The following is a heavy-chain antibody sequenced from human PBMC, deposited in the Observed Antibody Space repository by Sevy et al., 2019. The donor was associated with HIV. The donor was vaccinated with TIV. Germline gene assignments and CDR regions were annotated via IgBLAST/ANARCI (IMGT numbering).Heavy chain of an antibody. Sequence: GGSLRLSCAASGFIFRSYAMSWVRQAPGKGLEWVSGISGSGGSTYYADSVKGRFTISRDTFKNTLYLQMNSLRAEDTAVYYCAKAGATKDGMDVWGQGTTVTVSS. J-gene: IGHJ6*02. CDR3: AKAGATKDGMDV. V-gene: IGHV3-23*01. D-gene: IGHD5-12*01. CDR2: ISGSGGST. CDR1: GFIFRSYA.